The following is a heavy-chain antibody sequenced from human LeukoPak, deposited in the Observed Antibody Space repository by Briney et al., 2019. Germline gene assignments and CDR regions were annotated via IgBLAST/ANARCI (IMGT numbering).Heavy chain of an antibody. J-gene: IGHJ3*02. CDR2: FDPEDGET. CDR3: ATARPTVTTVVTPGAFDI. D-gene: IGHD4-23*01. V-gene: IGHV1-24*01. Sequence: ASVKVSCKVSGYTLTELSMHWVRQAPGKGLEWMGGFDPEDGETIYAQKFQGRVTMTEDTSTDTAYMELSSLRSEDTAVYYCATARPTVTTVVTPGAFDIWGQGTMVTVSS. CDR1: GYTLTELS.